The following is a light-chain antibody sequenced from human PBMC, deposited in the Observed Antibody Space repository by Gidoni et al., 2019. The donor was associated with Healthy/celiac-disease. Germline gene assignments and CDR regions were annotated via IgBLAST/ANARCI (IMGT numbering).Light chain of an antibody. Sequence: SSELTQDPAVSVALGQTVRITCQGDSLRSYYASWYQQKPGQAPVLVIYGKNNRPSGIPDRFSGSSSGNTASLTITGAQAEDEADYYCNSRDSSGNPVVFSGGTKLTVL. J-gene: IGLJ2*01. CDR1: SLRSYY. V-gene: IGLV3-19*01. CDR3: NSRDSSGNPVV. CDR2: GKN.